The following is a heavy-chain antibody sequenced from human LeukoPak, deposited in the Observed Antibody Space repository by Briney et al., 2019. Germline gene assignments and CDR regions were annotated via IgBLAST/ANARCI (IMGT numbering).Heavy chain of an antibody. J-gene: IGHJ4*02. CDR2: ISDSGDST. Sequence: GGSLRHSCAASGFTFSSSAMSWVRQAPGKGLEWVSSISDSGDSTYYADSVKGRFTISRDDTKSTLYLQMNSLRAEDTAVYYCAKDSPVATRWGQGTLVTVSS. D-gene: IGHD1-26*01. CDR1: GFTFSSSA. CDR3: AKDSPVATR. V-gene: IGHV3-23*01.